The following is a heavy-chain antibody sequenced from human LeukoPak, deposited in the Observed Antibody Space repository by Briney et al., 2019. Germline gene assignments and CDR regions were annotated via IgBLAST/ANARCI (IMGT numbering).Heavy chain of an antibody. J-gene: IGHJ4*02. CDR1: GFTFRSYA. CDR3: AKDIGPTEALLSYFDY. CDR2: ISWNSGSI. Sequence: GGSLRLSWAGSGFTFRSYAMHWVRQAPGKGLEWVSGISWNSGSIGYADSVKGRFTISRDNAKNSLYLQMNSLRAEDTALYYCAKDIGPTEALLSYFDYWGQGTLVTVSS. V-gene: IGHV3-9*01. D-gene: IGHD2-21*02.